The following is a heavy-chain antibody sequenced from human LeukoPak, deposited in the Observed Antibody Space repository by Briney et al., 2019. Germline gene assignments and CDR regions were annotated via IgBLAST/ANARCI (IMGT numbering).Heavy chain of an antibody. CDR1: GYSISSGFY. Sequence: SETLSLTCTVSGYSISSGFYWGWIRQPPGKGLEWIGNVYHGGSSYYNPSLKSRVTISVDTSENQFSLNLYSVTAADTAVYYCARRVGSSDCFDYWGQGTLVTVSS. CDR3: ARRVGSSDCFDY. D-gene: IGHD6-6*01. CDR2: VYHGGSS. V-gene: IGHV4-38-2*02. J-gene: IGHJ4*02.